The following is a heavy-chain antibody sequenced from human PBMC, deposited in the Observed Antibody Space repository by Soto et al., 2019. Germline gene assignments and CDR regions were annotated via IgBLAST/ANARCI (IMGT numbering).Heavy chain of an antibody. CDR1: GGTFSSYA. Sequence: GASVKVSCKASGGTFSSYAISWVRQAPGQGLEWMGGIIPIFGTANYAQKFQGRVTITADESTSTAYMELSSLRSEDTAVYYCARAPVVSSSFARSYYFDYWGQGTLVTVSS. D-gene: IGHD6-6*01. CDR3: ARAPVVSSSFARSYYFDY. V-gene: IGHV1-69*13. CDR2: IIPIFGTA. J-gene: IGHJ4*02.